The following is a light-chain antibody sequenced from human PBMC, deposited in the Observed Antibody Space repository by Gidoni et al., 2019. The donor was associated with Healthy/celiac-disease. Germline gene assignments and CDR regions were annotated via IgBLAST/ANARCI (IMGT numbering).Light chain of an antibody. V-gene: IGKV4-1*01. Sequence: GSLGERATIDCKSSQRVLYSSNNKTYLAWYQQKQGQLPKRLIYWSSTRETGVPDRFSGSGSGTDFTHSISRLQAEEVAVYNCQQNVSTPQFTFGGGTKVEIK. CDR1: QRVLYSSNNKTY. J-gene: IGKJ4*01. CDR3: QQNVSTPQFT. CDR2: WSS.